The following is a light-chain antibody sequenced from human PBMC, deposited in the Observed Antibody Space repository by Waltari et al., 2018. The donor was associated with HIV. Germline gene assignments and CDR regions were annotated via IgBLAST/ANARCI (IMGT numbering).Light chain of an antibody. V-gene: IGLV2-14*03. J-gene: IGLJ2*01. CDR3: SSLASTNTIV. Sequence: QSTLTQPASVSGSPGQSLPVSCTGSDTDIATFNYVSWYQQHPGHAPKLIIYRVSFRPSGIPSRFSASKSGNTASLTIAGLQPEDEAHYYCSSLASTNTIVFGGGTLVTVL. CDR1: DTDIATFNY. CDR2: RVS.